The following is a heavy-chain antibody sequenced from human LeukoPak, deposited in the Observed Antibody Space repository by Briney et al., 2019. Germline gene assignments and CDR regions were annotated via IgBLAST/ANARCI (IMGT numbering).Heavy chain of an antibody. D-gene: IGHD3-22*01. J-gene: IGHJ5*02. Sequence: PGGSLRLSCAASTFTFSNFWMNWVRQAPGKGLEWVANIKQDGSEKYYVDSVKGRFTISRDNAKNSLYLQMNSLRAEDTAVYYCARAGIGYSVGWFDPWGQGTLVTVSS. CDR2: IKQDGSEK. CDR3: ARAGIGYSVGWFDP. CDR1: TFTFSNFW. V-gene: IGHV3-7*04.